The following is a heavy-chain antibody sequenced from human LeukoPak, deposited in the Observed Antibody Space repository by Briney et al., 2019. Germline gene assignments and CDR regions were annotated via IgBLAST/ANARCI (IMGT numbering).Heavy chain of an antibody. CDR2: ISAYNGNT. V-gene: IGHV1-18*01. CDR3: ARDGRIRYFDWLFQGNWFDP. Sequence: ASVKVSCKVSGYTLTELSMHWVRQAPGKGLEWMGWISAYNGNTNYAQKLQGRVTMTTDTSTSTAYMELRSLRSDDTAVYYCARDGRIRYFDWLFQGNWFDPWGQGTLVTVSS. J-gene: IGHJ5*02. CDR1: GYTLTELS. D-gene: IGHD3-9*01.